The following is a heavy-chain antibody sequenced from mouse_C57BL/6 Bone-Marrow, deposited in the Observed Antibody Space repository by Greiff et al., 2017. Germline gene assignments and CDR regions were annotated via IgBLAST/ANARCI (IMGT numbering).Heavy chain of an antibody. CDR3: ARSLYYYGSSYWYFDV. V-gene: IGHV1-50*01. D-gene: IGHD1-1*01. Sequence: QVQLQQPGAELVKPGASVKLSCKASGYTFTSYWMQWVKQRPGQGLEWIGEIDPSDSYTNYNQKFKGKATLTVDPSSSTAYMQLSSLTSEDSAVYYCARSLYYYGSSYWYFDVWGTGTTVTVSS. J-gene: IGHJ1*03. CDR2: IDPSDSYT. CDR1: GYTFTSYW.